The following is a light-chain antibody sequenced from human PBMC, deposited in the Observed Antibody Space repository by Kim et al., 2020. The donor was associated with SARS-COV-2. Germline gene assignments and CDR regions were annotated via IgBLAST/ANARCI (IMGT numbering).Light chain of an antibody. CDR1: SGNIADNN. Sequence: GNPVTISCTRTSGNIADNNVQWYQQRPGSAPTIVIYEDTGRPSGVPDRFSGSIDTSSSSASLTFSGLKTEDEADYYCQSYDSSNVIFGGGTQLTVL. V-gene: IGLV6-57*03. CDR3: QSYDSSNVI. CDR2: EDT. J-gene: IGLJ2*01.